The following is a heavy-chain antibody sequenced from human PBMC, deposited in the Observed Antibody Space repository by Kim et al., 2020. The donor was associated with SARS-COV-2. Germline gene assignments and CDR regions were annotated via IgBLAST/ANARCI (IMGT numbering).Heavy chain of an antibody. D-gene: IGHD2-15*01. J-gene: IGHJ3*02. CDR1: GFTFSSYA. Sequence: GGSLRLSCAASGFTFSSYALHWVRQAPGKGLEWVAVISHDGSNRYYADSVKGRFTISRDNSKNTLYLQMNSLRAEDTAVYYCSRVLHGSAFDIWGQGTMVPVPS. CDR2: ISHDGSNR. V-gene: IGHV3-30-3*01. CDR3: SRVLHGSAFDI.